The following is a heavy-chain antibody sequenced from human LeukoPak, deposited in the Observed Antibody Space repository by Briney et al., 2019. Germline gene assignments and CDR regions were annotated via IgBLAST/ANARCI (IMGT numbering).Heavy chain of an antibody. CDR2: ISPSGGST. CDR3: ARDAGGVGAD. CDR1: GYTFTTYY. V-gene: IGHV1-46*01. Sequence: GASVKVSCKASGYTFTTYYMHWVRQAPGQGLEWMGMISPSGGSTSYAQKFQGRVTMTRDTSTSTVYMELTGLRSEDTAVYYCARDAGGVGADWGQGTLVTVSS. J-gene: IGHJ4*02. D-gene: IGHD1-26*01.